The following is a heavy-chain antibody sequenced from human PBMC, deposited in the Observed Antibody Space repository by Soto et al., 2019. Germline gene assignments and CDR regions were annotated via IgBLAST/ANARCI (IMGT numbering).Heavy chain of an antibody. CDR3: ARDPPLSVLVVVATDDF. CDR2: ISSSSSFR. CDR1: GFTFTNHI. D-gene: IGHD2-21*01. J-gene: IGHJ4*02. Sequence: ESGGGLVKPGGSLRLTCAASGFTFTNHIMNWVRQAPGKGLEWVSSISSSSSFRNYADSVKGQFSISRDNDKNLVYLQMDSLRAEDTAVYYCARDPPLSVLVVVATDDFWGQGTLVTVSS. V-gene: IGHV3-21*01.